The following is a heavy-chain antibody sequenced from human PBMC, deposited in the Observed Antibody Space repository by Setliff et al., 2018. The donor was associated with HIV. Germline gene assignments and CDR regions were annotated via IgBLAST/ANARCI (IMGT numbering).Heavy chain of an antibody. CDR3: ARAPTGVTNAFDI. V-gene: IGHV4-61*09. CDR1: GDSISSGIYY. J-gene: IGHJ3*02. D-gene: IGHD2-8*02. Sequence: PSETLSLTCTVSGDSISSGIYYWIWIRQPAGKGLEWIGHVYTTGGTNYNPSLESRLTISVDTSRNQFSLRLSSVTAADTAVYYCARAPTGVTNAFDIWGQGTMVTVSS. CDR2: VYTTGGT.